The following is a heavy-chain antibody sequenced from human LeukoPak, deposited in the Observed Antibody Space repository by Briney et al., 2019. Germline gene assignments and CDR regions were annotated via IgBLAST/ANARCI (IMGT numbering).Heavy chain of an antibody. D-gene: IGHD1-7*01. Sequence: PGGSLRLSCAASGFTFSSYGMHWVRQAPGKGLEWVAVIWYDGSNKYYADSVKGRFTISRDNSKNTLYLQMNSLRAEDTAVYCCARDEGPNWNYPIAPDYWGQGTLVTVSS. CDR1: GFTFSSYG. CDR3: ARDEGPNWNYPIAPDY. V-gene: IGHV3-33*01. CDR2: IWYDGSNK. J-gene: IGHJ4*02.